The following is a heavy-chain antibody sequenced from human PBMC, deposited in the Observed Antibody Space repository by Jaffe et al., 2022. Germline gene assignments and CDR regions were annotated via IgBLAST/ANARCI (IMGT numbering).Heavy chain of an antibody. Sequence: EVQLVESGGGLVQPGGSLRLSCAASGFTFSSYWMSWVRQAPGKGLEWVANIKQDGSEKYYVDSVKGRFTISRDNAKNSLYLQMNSLRAEDTAVYYCARYGDPPGGGGRDAFDIWGQGTMVTVSS. V-gene: IGHV3-7*01. J-gene: IGHJ3*02. CDR1: GFTFSSYW. CDR3: ARYGDPPGGGGRDAFDI. D-gene: IGHD4-17*01. CDR2: IKQDGSEK.